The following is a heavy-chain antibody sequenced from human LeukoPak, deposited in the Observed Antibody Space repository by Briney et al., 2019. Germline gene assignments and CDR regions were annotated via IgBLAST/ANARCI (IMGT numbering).Heavy chain of an antibody. D-gene: IGHD1-26*01. CDR2: ITSSSSYI. J-gene: IGHJ4*02. V-gene: IGHV3-21*04. CDR1: GFTFSSYN. CDR3: ARMWYSGNYQMTYYFDS. Sequence: TGGSLRLSCAASGFTFSSYNMNWVRQAPGKGLEWVSSITSSSSYIYYADSVKGRVTISRDNPKNMLYLQMNSLRVEDTAVYHCARMWYSGNYQMTYYFDSWGQGTLVTVSS.